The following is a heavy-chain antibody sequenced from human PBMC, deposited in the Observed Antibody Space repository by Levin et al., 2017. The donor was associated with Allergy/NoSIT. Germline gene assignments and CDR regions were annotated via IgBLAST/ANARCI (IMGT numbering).Heavy chain of an antibody. J-gene: IGHJ3*02. CDR3: VKLGRAYSGFDK. V-gene: IGHV3-64D*06. Sequence: GGSLRLSCSASGFTFSIYVLHWVRQAPGKGLEYVSAVSSDGRSTYYADSVQGRFSISRDNAKNTLSLQMTSLRAEDTAVYYCVKLGRAYSGFDKWGQGTMVTVSS. CDR1: GFTFSIYV. CDR2: VSSDGRST. D-gene: IGHD5-12*01.